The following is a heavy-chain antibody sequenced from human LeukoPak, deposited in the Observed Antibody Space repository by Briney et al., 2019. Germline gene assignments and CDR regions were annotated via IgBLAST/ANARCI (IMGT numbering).Heavy chain of an antibody. J-gene: IGHJ4*02. V-gene: IGHV1-69*05. CDR2: IIPIFGTA. CDR3: ARDNYYDSSGYYYD. D-gene: IGHD3-22*01. Sequence: SVKVSCKASGGTFSSYAISWVRQAPGQGLELMGGIIPIFGTANYAQKFQGRVTITTDESTSTAYMELSSLRSEDTAVYYCARDNYYDSSGYYYDWGQGTLVTVSS. CDR1: GGTFSSYA.